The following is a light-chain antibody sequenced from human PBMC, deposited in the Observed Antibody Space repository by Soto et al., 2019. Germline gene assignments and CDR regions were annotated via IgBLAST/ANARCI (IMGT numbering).Light chain of an antibody. CDR1: SSDVGGYDF. J-gene: IGLJ1*01. V-gene: IGLV2-14*01. CDR3: SSYTSDWGV. Sequence: QSVLTQPASVSGSPGQSITISCTGTSSDVGGYDFVSWYQHHPGKAPKLIIYEARTRPSGVSDRFSGSKSGNTASLTISGLQAEDEADYYCSSYTSDWGVLGTGTKVTVL. CDR2: EAR.